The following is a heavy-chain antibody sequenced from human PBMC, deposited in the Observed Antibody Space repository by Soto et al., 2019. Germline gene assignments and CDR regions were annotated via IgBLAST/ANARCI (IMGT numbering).Heavy chain of an antibody. CDR2: IIPIFGTA. V-gene: IGHV1-69*13. Sequence: GASVKVSCKASGGTLSSYAISWVRQAPGQGLEWMGGIIPIFGTANYAQKFQGRVTITADESTSTAYMELSSLRSEDTAVYYCARDYSNYRYYYYGMDVWGQGTTVTVSS. J-gene: IGHJ6*02. CDR1: GGTLSSYA. CDR3: ARDYSNYRYYYYGMDV. D-gene: IGHD4-4*01.